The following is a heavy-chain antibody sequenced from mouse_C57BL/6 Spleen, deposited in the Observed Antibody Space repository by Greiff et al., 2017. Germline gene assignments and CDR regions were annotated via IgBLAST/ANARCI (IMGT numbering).Heavy chain of an antibody. J-gene: IGHJ1*03. V-gene: IGHV1-55*01. CDR1: GYTFTSYW. CDR2: IYPGSGCT. Sequence: VQLQQPGAELVKPGASVKLSCKASGYTFTSYWITWVKQRPGQGLEWIGAIYPGSGCTNYNEKFKSKATLTVDTSSSTAYMQLSSQTSEDSAVYCCANYYGSSYWYFDVWGTGTTVTVSS. CDR3: ANYYGSSYWYFDV. D-gene: IGHD1-1*01.